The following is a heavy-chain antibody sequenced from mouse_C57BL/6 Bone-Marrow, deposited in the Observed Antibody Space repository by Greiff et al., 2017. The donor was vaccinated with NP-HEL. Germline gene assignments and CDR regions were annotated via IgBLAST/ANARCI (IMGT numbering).Heavy chain of an antibody. D-gene: IGHD2-1*01. CDR1: GYTFTDYY. Sequence: EVQLQQSGPELVKPGASVKISCKASGYTFTDYYMNWVKQSHGKSLEWIGDINPNNGGTSYNQKFKGKATLTVDKSSSTAYMELRSLTSEDSAVYYCARGHGKDYWGQGTSVTVSS. V-gene: IGHV1-26*01. J-gene: IGHJ4*01. CDR2: INPNNGGT. CDR3: ARGHGKDY.